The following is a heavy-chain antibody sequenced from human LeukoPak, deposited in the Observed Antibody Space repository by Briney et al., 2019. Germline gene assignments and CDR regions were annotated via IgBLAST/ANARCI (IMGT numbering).Heavy chain of an antibody. V-gene: IGHV3-48*01. Sequence: GGSLRLSCAASGFTFSTYSMNWVSQAPGKGLEWVSYISSSSRTKYYADSVKGRFTISRDNAKNSLYLQMNSLRAEDTAVCYCASGAEGYVFDPWGQGTLVTVSS. D-gene: IGHD5-12*01. J-gene: IGHJ5*02. CDR2: ISSSSRTK. CDR3: ASGAEGYVFDP. CDR1: GFTFSTYS.